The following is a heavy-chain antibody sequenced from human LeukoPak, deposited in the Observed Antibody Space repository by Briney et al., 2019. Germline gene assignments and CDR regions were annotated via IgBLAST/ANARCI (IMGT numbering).Heavy chain of an antibody. Sequence: GGSLRLSCAASGFTFSDYYMSWIRQAPGKGLEWVSYISSSGSTIYYADSVKGRFTISRDNAKNSLYLQMNSLRAEDTAVYYCARAMFTMVRGVTRYYYYYYMDVWGKGTTVTISS. J-gene: IGHJ6*03. CDR2: ISSSGSTI. V-gene: IGHV3-11*04. D-gene: IGHD3-10*01. CDR3: ARAMFTMVRGVTRYYYYYYMDV. CDR1: GFTFSDYY.